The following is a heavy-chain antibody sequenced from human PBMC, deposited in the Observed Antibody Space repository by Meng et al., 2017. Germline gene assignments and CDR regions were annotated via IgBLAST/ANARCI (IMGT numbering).Heavy chain of an antibody. D-gene: IGHD1-14*01. CDR1: GFPLSTSGMC. J-gene: IGHJ4*02. CDR3: ARTNNNHHYPTEYYFDY. CDR2: IDWDDDK. V-gene: IGHV2-70*01. Sequence: SGPTLVKPTQTLTLTCTFSGFPLSTSGMCVSWIRQPPGKALEWLVLIDWDDDKYYSTSLKNRLTISKDTSKNQVVLTMTNMDPVDTATYYCARTNNNHHYPTEYYFDYWGQGTLVTVSS.